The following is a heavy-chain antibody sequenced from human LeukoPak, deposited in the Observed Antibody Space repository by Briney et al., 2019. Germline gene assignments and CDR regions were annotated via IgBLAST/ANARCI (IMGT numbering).Heavy chain of an antibody. CDR3: ARIGYSSSCFDY. CDR1: GFTFSSYE. D-gene: IGHD6-13*01. Sequence: GGSLRLSCAVSGFTFSSYEMNWVRQAPGKGLEWVANIKQDGSVIYYMDSVKGRFTISRDNAKNALHLQMNSLRAEDTAVYYCARIGYSSSCFDYWGQGSLVTVSS. J-gene: IGHJ4*02. V-gene: IGHV3-7*05. CDR2: IKQDGSVI.